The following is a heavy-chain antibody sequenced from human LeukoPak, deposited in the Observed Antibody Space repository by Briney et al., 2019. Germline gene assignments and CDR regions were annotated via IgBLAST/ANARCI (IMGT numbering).Heavy chain of an antibody. CDR1: GYTFTSYD. CDR3: ASPGSGFGELFPYYYYMDV. D-gene: IGHD3-10*01. CDR2: MNPNSGNT. Sequence: GASVKVSCKASGYTFTSYDINWVRQATGQGLEWMGWMNPNSGNTGYAQKFQGRVTITRNTSISTAYMELSSLRSEDTAVYYCASPGSGFGELFPYYYYMDVWGKGTTVTVSS. V-gene: IGHV1-8*03. J-gene: IGHJ6*03.